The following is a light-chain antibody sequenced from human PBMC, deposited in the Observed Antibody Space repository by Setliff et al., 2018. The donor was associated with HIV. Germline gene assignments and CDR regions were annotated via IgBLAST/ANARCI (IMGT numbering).Light chain of an antibody. J-gene: IGKJ4*01. CDR2: WAS. V-gene: IGKV4-1*01. CDR1: QNILFSSNNKNY. Sequence: DIVMTQSPDSLAVSLGERATINCKSSQNILFSSNNKNYLAWYQQKTGQPPRVLIYWASTREFGVPDRFSGSGSGTDFTLTITSLQSEDVAVYYCQQYYTTPLTFGGETKVDIK. CDR3: QQYYTTPLT.